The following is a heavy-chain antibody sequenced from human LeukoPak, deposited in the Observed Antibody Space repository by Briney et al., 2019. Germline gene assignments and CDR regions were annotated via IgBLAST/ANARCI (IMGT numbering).Heavy chain of an antibody. Sequence: PSETLSLTCAVYGGSFSGYYWSWIRQPPGKGLEWIGEINHSGSTNYNPSLKSRVTISVDTSKNQFSLKLSSVTAADTAVYYCARDTGYSSGWYPLGAFDIWGQGTMLTVSS. CDR1: GGSFSGYY. CDR3: ARDTGYSSGWYPLGAFDI. CDR2: INHSGST. V-gene: IGHV4-34*01. D-gene: IGHD6-19*01. J-gene: IGHJ3*02.